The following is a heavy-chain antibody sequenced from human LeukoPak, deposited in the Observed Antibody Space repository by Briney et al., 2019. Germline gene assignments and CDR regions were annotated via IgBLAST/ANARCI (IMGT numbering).Heavy chain of an antibody. D-gene: IGHD3-3*01. CDR2: IYTSGST. CDR3: ARNTLFGAVLFSD. Sequence: PSETLSLTCTVSGGSISSGSYYWSWIRQPAGKGLEWIGRIYTSGSTNYNPSLKSRVTISVDTSKNQFSLNLTSVTAADTAVYYCARNTLFGAVLFSDWGQGTLVSVSA. CDR1: GGSISSGSYY. J-gene: IGHJ4*02. V-gene: IGHV4-61*02.